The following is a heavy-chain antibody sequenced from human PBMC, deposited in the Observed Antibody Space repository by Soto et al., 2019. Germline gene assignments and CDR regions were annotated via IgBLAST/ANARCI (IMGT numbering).Heavy chain of an antibody. D-gene: IGHD3-22*01. CDR1: GYTFTSYA. J-gene: IGHJ4*02. CDR3: ARGSGYYYLDDY. V-gene: IGHV1-3*01. CDR2: INAGNGNT. Sequence: AASVKVSCKASGYTFTSYAMHWVRQAPGQRLEWMGWINAGNGNTKYSQKFQGRVTITRDTSASTAYMELSSLRSEDTAVYYCARGSGYYYLDDYWGQGTLVTVSS.